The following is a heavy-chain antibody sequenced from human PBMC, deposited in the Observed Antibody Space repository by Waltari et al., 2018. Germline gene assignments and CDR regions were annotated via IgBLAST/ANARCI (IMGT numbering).Heavy chain of an antibody. Sequence: QVQLVESGGGVVRPGDSLRLSCEASGFSCSSYGLHWVRQAPGKGLEWVAFTRYDRSSQYYADSVKGRFTISSDNSRNMLYLQMNALRPEDTAVYFCAKDPYTGWYMDYWGQGILVTVSS. CDR2: TRYDRSSQ. CDR3: AKDPYTGWYMDY. D-gene: IGHD6-19*01. J-gene: IGHJ4*02. CDR1: GFSCSSYG. V-gene: IGHV3-30*02.